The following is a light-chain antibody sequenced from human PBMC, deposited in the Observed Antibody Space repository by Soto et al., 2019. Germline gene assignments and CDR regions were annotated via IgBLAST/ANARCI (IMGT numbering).Light chain of an antibody. CDR3: SSYSGSSTVDV. CDR1: SSDVGGYNY. Sequence: QSALTQPASVSGSPGQSITISCTGTSSDVGGYNYVSWYQQYPGKAPKLMIYDVSNRPSGVSDRFSGSKSGNTASLTISGLQAEDEADYYCSSYSGSSTVDVFGTGTKVTVL. V-gene: IGLV2-14*01. J-gene: IGLJ1*01. CDR2: DVS.